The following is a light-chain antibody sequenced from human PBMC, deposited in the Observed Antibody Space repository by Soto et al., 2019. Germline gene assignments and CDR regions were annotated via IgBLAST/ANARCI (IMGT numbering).Light chain of an antibody. CDR3: QQYDYWPPIT. CDR1: QSVARN. CDR2: DAS. V-gene: IGKV3D-15*01. J-gene: IGKJ4*01. Sequence: IVMTQTPATLSVSPGERVTLSCRASQSVARNLAWYQEKPAQVPRLLIYDASTRATGVPARFSGSGSGTQFTLTISSLQSEDFAVYYCQQYDYWPPITFGGGNKVDIK.